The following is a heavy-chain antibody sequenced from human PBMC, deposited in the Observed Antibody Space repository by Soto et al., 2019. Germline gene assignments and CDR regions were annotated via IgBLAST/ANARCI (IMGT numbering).Heavy chain of an antibody. D-gene: IGHD5-12*01. Sequence: SETLSLTCTVSGGSISSYYWSWIRQPPGKGLEWIGYIYYSGSTNYNPSLKSRVTISVDTSKNQFSLKLSSVTAADTAVYYCASSGYSGYDYPHFDYWGQGTLVTVSS. CDR1: GGSISSYY. CDR3: ASSGYSGYDYPHFDY. CDR2: IYYSGST. V-gene: IGHV4-59*01. J-gene: IGHJ4*02.